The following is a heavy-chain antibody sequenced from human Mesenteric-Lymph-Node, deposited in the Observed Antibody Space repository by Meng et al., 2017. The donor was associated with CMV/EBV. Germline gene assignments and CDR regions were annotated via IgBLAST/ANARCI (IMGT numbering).Heavy chain of an antibody. V-gene: IGHV3-48*01. CDR3: ASIGRDSVGYGMDA. Sequence: GESLKISCTASGFTFSSYSMNWVRQAPGKGLEWVSYINSSSSTIYYAYSVKGRFTISRDNSKNTLYLQMNSLRAEDTALYYCASIGRDSVGYGMDAWGQGTTVTVSS. CDR1: GFTFSSYS. CDR2: INSSSSTI. J-gene: IGHJ6*02. D-gene: IGHD1-26*01.